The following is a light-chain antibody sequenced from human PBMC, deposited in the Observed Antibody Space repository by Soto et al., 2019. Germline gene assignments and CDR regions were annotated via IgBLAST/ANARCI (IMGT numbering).Light chain of an antibody. CDR3: QSYDNSQTASRV. Sequence: QSVLTQPPSVSGAPGQTVTISCTGSSSNLGAGYDVHWYQQFPGTVPKLLIYNNNNRPSGVPARFSGSKSGTSASLAITGLQADDEADYFCQSYDNSQTASRVFGGGTKLTVL. CDR1: SSNLGAGYD. J-gene: IGLJ2*01. CDR2: NNN. V-gene: IGLV1-40*01.